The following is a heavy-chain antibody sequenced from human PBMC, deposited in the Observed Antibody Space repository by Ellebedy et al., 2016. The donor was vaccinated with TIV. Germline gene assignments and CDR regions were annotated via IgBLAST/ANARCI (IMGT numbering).Heavy chain of an antibody. D-gene: IGHD5-18*01. CDR1: GFTFSSYS. V-gene: IGHV3-21*01. CDR2: ISSSSSYI. Sequence: GESLKISXAASGFTFSSYSMNWVRQAPGKGLEWVSSISSSSSYIYYADSVKGRFTISRDNAKNSLYLQMNSLRAEDTAVYYCARTNRGYSYGIPFDYWGQGTLVTVSS. J-gene: IGHJ4*02. CDR3: ARTNRGYSYGIPFDY.